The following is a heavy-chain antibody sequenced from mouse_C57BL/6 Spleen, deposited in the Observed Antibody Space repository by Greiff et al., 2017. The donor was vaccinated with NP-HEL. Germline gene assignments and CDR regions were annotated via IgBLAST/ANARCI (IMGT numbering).Heavy chain of an antibody. CDR1: GFTFSDYG. CDR3: ARNQYYAMDY. CDR2: ISSGSSTI. J-gene: IGHJ4*01. V-gene: IGHV5-17*01. Sequence: DVKLVESGGGLVKPGGSLKLSCAASGFTFSDYGMHWVRQAPEKGLEWVAYISSGSSTIYYADTVKGRFTISRDNAKNTLFLQMTSLRSEDTAMYYCARNQYYAMDYWGQGTSVTVSS.